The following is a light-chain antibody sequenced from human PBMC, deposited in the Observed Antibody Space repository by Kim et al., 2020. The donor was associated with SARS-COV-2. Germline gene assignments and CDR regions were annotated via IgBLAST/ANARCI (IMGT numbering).Light chain of an antibody. Sequence: KSVTISCPRSSGRIASNYVQWYQQRPGSSPTTVIYEDNQRPSGVPDRFSGSIDRSSNSASLTISGLKTEDEADYYCQSYDSSANWVFGGGTKLTVL. J-gene: IGLJ3*02. CDR2: EDN. CDR3: QSYDSSANWV. V-gene: IGLV6-57*01. CDR1: SGRIASNY.